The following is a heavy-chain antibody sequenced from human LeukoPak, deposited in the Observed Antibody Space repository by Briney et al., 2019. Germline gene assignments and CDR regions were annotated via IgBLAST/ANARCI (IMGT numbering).Heavy chain of an antibody. V-gene: IGHV3-48*01. CDR1: GFTFSSYS. D-gene: IGHD2-2*01. CDR2: ISSSSSTI. J-gene: IGHJ4*02. Sequence: GGSLRLSCAASGFTFSSYSMNWVRQAPGKGLEWVSYISSSSSTIYYADSVKGRFTISRDNAKNSLYLQMNSLRAEDTAVYYCARGYCSSTSCHHFDYWGQGTLVTVSS. CDR3: ARGYCSSTSCHHFDY.